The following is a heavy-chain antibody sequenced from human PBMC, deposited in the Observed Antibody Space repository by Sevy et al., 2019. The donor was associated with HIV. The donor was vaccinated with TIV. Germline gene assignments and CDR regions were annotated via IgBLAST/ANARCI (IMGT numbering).Heavy chain of an antibody. J-gene: IGHJ4*02. CDR3: ATLSSPMPNSGWYDFFDH. Sequence: GGSLRLSCAASGFTFSTYWMSWVRQAPGKGLEWVANIKHDGSDKNYMDSVKGRFTISRDNAKNSLYLQMSSLRAEDTAVYYCATLSSPMPNSGWYDFFDHWDQGTLVTVSS. CDR1: GFTFSTYW. D-gene: IGHD6-19*01. V-gene: IGHV3-7*01. CDR2: IKHDGSDK.